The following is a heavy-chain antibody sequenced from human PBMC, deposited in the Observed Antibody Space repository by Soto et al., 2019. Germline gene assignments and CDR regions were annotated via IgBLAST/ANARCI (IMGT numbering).Heavy chain of an antibody. Sequence: QVPLVQSGAEVKKPGSSVNVSCKASGGTFSTYAISWVRQAPGQGLEWMGGIIPLFGTANYAQKLQGRVTITADESTSTAYMELSSLRSEDTAVYYCAADVGASARTFDYWGQGSLVTVSS. D-gene: IGHD1-26*01. V-gene: IGHV1-69*01. CDR3: AADVGASARTFDY. CDR2: IIPLFGTA. J-gene: IGHJ4*02. CDR1: GGTFSTYA.